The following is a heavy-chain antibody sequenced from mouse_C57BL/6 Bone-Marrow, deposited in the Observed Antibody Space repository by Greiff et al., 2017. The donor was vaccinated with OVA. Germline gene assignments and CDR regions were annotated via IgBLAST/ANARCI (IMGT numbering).Heavy chain of an antibody. J-gene: IGHJ4*01. D-gene: IGHD1-1*01. CDR3: ARGNFGSSFSAMDY. CDR2: IDPANDNT. V-gene: IGHV14-3*01. Sequence: EVKLVESVAELVRPGASVKLSCTASGFNIKNTYMHWVKQRPEQGLEWIGRIDPANDNTKYAPKFQGKATMTADTSTNTAYLQISSLSSEDTAVYCCARGNFGSSFSAMDYGGQGTSVTVSS. CDR1: GFNIKNTY.